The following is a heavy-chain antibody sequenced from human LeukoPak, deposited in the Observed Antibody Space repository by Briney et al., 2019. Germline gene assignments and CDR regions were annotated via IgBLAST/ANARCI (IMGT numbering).Heavy chain of an antibody. V-gene: IGHV3-48*01. CDR1: GFTFSSYS. D-gene: IGHD1-26*01. CDR2: ISSSSSTI. CDR3: ARSGQSGGGYYFDY. J-gene: IGHJ4*02. Sequence: PGGSLRLSCAASGFTFSSYSMNWVRQAPGKGLEWVSYISSSSSTIYYADSVKGRFTISRDNSKNTLYLQMNSLRAEDTAVYYCARSGQSGGGYYFDYWGQGTLVTVSS.